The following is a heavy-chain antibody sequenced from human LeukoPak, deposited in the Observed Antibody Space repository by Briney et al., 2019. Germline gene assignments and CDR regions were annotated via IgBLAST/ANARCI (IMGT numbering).Heavy chain of an antibody. V-gene: IGHV1-2*02. D-gene: IGHD3-3*01. CDR3: ARGQVTIFGVGGSWFDP. CDR1: GYTFTGYY. CDR2: INPNSGGT. Sequence: ASVKVSCKASGYTFTGYYMHWVRQAPGQGLEWMGWINPNSGGTNYAQKFQGRVTMTRDTSISTAYMELSRPRSDDTAVYYCARGQVTIFGVGGSWFDPWGQGTLVTVSS. J-gene: IGHJ5*02.